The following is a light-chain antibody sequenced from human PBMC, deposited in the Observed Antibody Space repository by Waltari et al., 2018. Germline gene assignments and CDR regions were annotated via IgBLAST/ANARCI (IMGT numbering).Light chain of an antibody. CDR2: SAS. CDR1: QGINNW. J-gene: IGKJ4*01. Sequence: DIQMTQSPSSLSASVGDRVTMTCRARQGINNWLAWYQQVPGRAPKLRLYSASSLQRGVPSRFSGSGSGTNFTLTITSLQPEDFATYYCQQADSFPLTFGGGTKVEI. V-gene: IGKV1-12*01. CDR3: QQADSFPLT.